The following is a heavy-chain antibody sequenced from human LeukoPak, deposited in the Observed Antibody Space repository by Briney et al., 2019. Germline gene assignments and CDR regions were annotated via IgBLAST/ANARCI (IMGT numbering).Heavy chain of an antibody. J-gene: IGHJ3*02. V-gene: IGHV4-59*01. CDR2: IYHSGST. D-gene: IGHD1-26*01. CDR1: GGFNTHYY. CDR3: ARDRSDHAFDI. Sequence: SETLSLTCSVSGGFNTHYYWSWIRQPPGKGLEWIGYIYHSGSTNYNPSLKSRVTISVDTSKNHFSLKLSSVTAADTAVYYCARDRSDHAFDIWGQGTMVTVSS.